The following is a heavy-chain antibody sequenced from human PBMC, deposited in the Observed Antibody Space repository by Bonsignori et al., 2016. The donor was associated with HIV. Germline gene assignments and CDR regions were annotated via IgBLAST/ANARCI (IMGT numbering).Heavy chain of an antibody. D-gene: IGHD1-26*01. CDR1: GYKFSELS. V-gene: IGHV1-24*01. Sequence: QVHLVQSGAEVKKPGASVKVSCKVSGYKFSELSIHWVRQAPGKGLEWMGGFDHEEVEIVYAPKFRGRVTMTEYTSTDTAFMELRSLTSEDTAVYYCATFLGWGQGTQVTVSS. CDR2: FDHEEVEI. CDR3: ATFLG. J-gene: IGHJ4*02.